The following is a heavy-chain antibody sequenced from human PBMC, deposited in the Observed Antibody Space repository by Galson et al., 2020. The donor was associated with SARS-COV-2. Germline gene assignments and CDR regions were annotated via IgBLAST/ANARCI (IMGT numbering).Heavy chain of an antibody. D-gene: IGHD4-17*01. CDR3: ARGTTVTTNGPSDF. Sequence: GESLRLSCAAYGFTFNTYAVHWFRQAPGKGLDWVAVISYDGTNKYYAESVKGRFTISRDNSRNTLSLQMSSLRAEDTAVYYCARGTTVTTNGPSDFWGQGTLVTVST. CDR2: ISYDGTNK. J-gene: IGHJ4*02. V-gene: IGHV3-30-3*01. CDR1: GFTFNTYA.